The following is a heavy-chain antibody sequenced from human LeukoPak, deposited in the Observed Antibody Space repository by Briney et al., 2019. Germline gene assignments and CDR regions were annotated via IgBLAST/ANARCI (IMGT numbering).Heavy chain of an antibody. D-gene: IGHD3-9*01. J-gene: IGHJ6*03. CDR1: GYTFTGYY. V-gene: IGHV1-18*04. CDR2: ISAYNGNT. CDR3: ARDGAGERYFDWVYMDV. Sequence: ASVKVSCKASGYTFTGYYMHWVRQAPGQGLEWMGWISAYNGNTNYAQKLQGRVAMTTDTSTSTAYMELRSLRSDDTAVYYCARDGAGERYFDWVYMDVWGKGTTVTISS.